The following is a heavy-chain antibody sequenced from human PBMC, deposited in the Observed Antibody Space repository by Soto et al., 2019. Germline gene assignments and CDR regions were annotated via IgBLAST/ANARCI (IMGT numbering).Heavy chain of an antibody. CDR1: GFTFRTYA. V-gene: IGHV3-23*01. D-gene: IGHD3-10*01. J-gene: IGHJ5*02. CDR2: ISGSGGST. Sequence: GGSLRLSCAAYGFTFRTYAMNWVRQAPGKGLEWVSAISGSGGSTYYADSVKGRFTISRDNSKNTLYLQMNSLRAEDTAVYYCAKDLQGLLWFGEFWFDPWGQGTLVTVSS. CDR3: AKDLQGLLWFGEFWFDP.